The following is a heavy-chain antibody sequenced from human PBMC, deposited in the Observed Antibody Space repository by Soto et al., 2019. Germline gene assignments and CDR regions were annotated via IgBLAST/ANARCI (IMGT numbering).Heavy chain of an antibody. CDR1: GFTFSSYA. J-gene: IGHJ4*02. CDR2: ISGSGEST. D-gene: IGHD6-19*01. Sequence: ESGGGLVQPGGSLRLSCAASGFTFSSYAMSWVRQGPGKGLEWVSGISGSGESTYYADSVKGRFTISRDNSKNTLYLQMNSLRAEDTAVYYCAKDYSSGSYYFDYWGQGTLVTVSS. V-gene: IGHV3-23*01. CDR3: AKDYSSGSYYFDY.